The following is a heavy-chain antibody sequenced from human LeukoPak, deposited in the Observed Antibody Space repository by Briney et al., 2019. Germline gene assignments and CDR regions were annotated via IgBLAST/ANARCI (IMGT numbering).Heavy chain of an antibody. CDR3: ARGLAAEN. CDR2: IYYSGST. CDR1: GVSISSYY. D-gene: IGHD6-13*01. V-gene: IGHV4-59*01. Sequence: SETLSLTCTVSGVSISSYYWSWIRPPPGKGLEWIGYIYYSGSTNYTPSLKSRASISVDTSKNQFSLKLSSVTAADTAVYYCARGLAAENWGQGTLVTVSS. J-gene: IGHJ4*02.